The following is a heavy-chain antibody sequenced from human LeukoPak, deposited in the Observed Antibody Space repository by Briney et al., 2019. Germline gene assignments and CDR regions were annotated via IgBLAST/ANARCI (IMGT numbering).Heavy chain of an antibody. CDR1: GFTFSSYS. J-gene: IGHJ5*02. Sequence: PGGSLRLSCAASGFTFSSYSMNWVRQAPGKGLEWASSISSSSSYIYYADSAKGRFTISRDNAKNSLYLQMNSLRAEDTAVYYCARGTRGGWYGGNWFDPWGQGTLVTVPS. CDR3: ARGTRGGWYGGNWFDP. D-gene: IGHD6-19*01. V-gene: IGHV3-21*01. CDR2: ISSSSSYI.